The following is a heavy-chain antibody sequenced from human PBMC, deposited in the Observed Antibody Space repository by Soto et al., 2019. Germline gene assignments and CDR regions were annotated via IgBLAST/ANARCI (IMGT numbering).Heavy chain of an antibody. J-gene: IGHJ6*02. D-gene: IGHD5-12*01. CDR3: AREVDIVASFYYYGMDV. Sequence: EVQLVESGGGLVQPGGSLRLSCAAAGFIFSDYDMNWVRQAPGKGLEWVSYISSSGSTIDYADSVKGRFTISRDNTKNSLYLQMNSLSAEDTAVYYCAREVDIVASFYYYGMDVWGQGTTVTVS. CDR1: GFIFSDYD. CDR2: ISSSGSTI. V-gene: IGHV3-48*03.